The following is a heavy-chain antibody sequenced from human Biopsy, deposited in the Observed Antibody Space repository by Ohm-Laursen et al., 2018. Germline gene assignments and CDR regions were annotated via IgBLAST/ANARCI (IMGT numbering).Heavy chain of an antibody. D-gene: IGHD1-20*01. CDR2: INPNNDNT. CDR1: GYSFTNYY. CDR3: ARGPRGLVAITATAYYFDF. V-gene: IGHV1-46*01. J-gene: IGHJ4*02. Sequence: ASVKVSCNSSGYSFTNYYLHWVRQAPGQGLQWMGRINPNNDNTVYAQQFQGRVTMTKDTSTSTVYMDLSSLTFDDSAVYYCARGPRGLVAITATAYYFDFWGQGNLVTVSS.